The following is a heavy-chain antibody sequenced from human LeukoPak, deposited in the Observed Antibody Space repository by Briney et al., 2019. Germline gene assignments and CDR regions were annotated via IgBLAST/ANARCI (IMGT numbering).Heavy chain of an antibody. D-gene: IGHD3-3*01. CDR1: GFTFSSYA. CDR2: ISGSGGST. J-gene: IGHJ1*01. Sequence: GGSLRLSCAASGFTFSSYAMSWVRQAPGKGLEWVSAISGSGGSTYYADSVKGRFTISRDNSKNTLYLQMNSLTDEDTAVYYCAKFDSDFWSGYPPHFQHWGQGTLVTVSS. V-gene: IGHV3-23*01. CDR3: AKFDSDFWSGYPPHFQH.